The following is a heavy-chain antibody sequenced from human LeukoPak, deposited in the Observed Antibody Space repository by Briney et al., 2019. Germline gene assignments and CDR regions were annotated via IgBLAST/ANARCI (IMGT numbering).Heavy chain of an antibody. J-gene: IGHJ4*02. Sequence: GGSLRLSCAASGFTFSTYNMNWVRQAPGKGLEWVSYISSGTPTIYSADSVKGRFTISRDNANNSLYLQMNSLSGEDTAVYYCARVSSDYYVDYWGQGTLVTVSS. CDR2: ISSGTPTI. V-gene: IGHV3-48*01. CDR1: GFTFSTYN. D-gene: IGHD3-22*01. CDR3: ARVSSDYYVDY.